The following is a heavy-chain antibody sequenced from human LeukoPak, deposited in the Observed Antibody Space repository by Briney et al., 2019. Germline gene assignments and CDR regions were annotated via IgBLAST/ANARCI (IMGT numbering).Heavy chain of an antibody. Sequence: ASVKVSCKASGYTFTGFYMQWVRQAPGQGLEWMGWINPNSGGTNYAQKFQGRVTMTRDTSISTAYMELSRLRSDDTAVYYCARSGYCSSTSCYTGSFQHWGQGTLVTVSS. CDR3: ARSGYCSSTSCYTGSFQH. J-gene: IGHJ1*01. V-gene: IGHV1-2*02. CDR1: GYTFTGFY. CDR2: INPNSGGT. D-gene: IGHD2-2*02.